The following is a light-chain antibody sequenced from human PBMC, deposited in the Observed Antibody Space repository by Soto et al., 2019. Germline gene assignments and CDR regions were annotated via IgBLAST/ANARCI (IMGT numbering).Light chain of an antibody. CDR3: SSYASSGTRV. J-gene: IGLJ1*01. CDR1: SSDVGGYNY. CDR2: DVS. V-gene: IGLV2-14*01. Sequence: QSALTQPASVSGSPGQSITISCTGTSSDVGGYNYVSWYQQHPGKAPKVMIYDVSNRPSGVSKRFSGSKSGNTASLTISWLQAEDEADYYCSSYASSGTRVFGTGTKVTVL.